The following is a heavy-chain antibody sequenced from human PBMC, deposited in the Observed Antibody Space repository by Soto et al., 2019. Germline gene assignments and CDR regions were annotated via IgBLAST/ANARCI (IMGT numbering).Heavy chain of an antibody. CDR3: ARDSPSYCSGGSCYVGYYYYYMDV. J-gene: IGHJ6*03. V-gene: IGHV3-21*01. CDR1: GFTFSSYS. Sequence: GGSLRLSCAASGFTFSSYSMNWVRQAPGKGLEWVSSISSSSSYIYYADSVKGRFTISRDNAKNSLYLQMNSLRAEDTAVYYCARDSPSYCSGGSCYVGYYYYYMDVWGKGTTVTVSS. CDR2: ISSSSSYI. D-gene: IGHD2-15*01.